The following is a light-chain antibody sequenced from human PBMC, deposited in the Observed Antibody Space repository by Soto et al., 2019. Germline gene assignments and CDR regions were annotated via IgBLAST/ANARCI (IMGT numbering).Light chain of an antibody. J-gene: IGKJ5*01. CDR2: DAS. CDR3: QQRSNWPPIT. V-gene: IGKV3-11*01. Sequence: QSPATLSLSPGERATLSCRASQSVSSYLAWYQQKPGQAPRLLIYDASNRATGIPARFSGSGSGTDFTLTISSLEPEDFAVYYCQQRSNWPPITFGQGTRLEIK. CDR1: QSVSSY.